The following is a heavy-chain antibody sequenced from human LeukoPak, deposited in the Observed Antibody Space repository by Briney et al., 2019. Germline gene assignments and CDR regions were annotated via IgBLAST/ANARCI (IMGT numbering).Heavy chain of an antibody. D-gene: IGHD3-22*01. CDR1: GFTFSRYD. Sequence: GGSLRLSCAASGFTFSRYDMNWVRQAPGKGLEWVSSISTSSGYIYYADSVKGRFTISRDNAKNSLYLQMNSLRAEDTAVYYCARVGDSSGYFHDAFDIWGQGTMATVSS. CDR2: ISTSSGYI. CDR3: ARVGDSSGYFHDAFDI. V-gene: IGHV3-21*01. J-gene: IGHJ3*02.